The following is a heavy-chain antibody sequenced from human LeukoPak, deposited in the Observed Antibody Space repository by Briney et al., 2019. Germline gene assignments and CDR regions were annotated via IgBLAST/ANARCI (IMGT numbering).Heavy chain of an antibody. CDR3: AKVRGADYDYVWGSYRQPDY. Sequence: GGSLRLSCAASGFTFSSYAMSWVRQAPGKGLEWVSAISGSGGSTYYADSVKGRFTISRDNSKNTLYLRMNSLRAEDTAVYYCAKVRGADYDYVWGSYRQPDYWGQGTLVTVSS. V-gene: IGHV3-23*01. D-gene: IGHD3-16*02. CDR2: ISGSGGST. J-gene: IGHJ4*02. CDR1: GFTFSSYA.